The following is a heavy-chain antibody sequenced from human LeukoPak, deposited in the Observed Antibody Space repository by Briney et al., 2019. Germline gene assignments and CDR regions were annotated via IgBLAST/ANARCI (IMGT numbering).Heavy chain of an antibody. J-gene: IGHJ6*02. Sequence: GGSLRLSCAASGCTFSSYEMNWVRQAPGKGLEWVSYISRSGTTIYYADSVKGRFTISRDNAKNSLYLQMNSLRAEDTAVYYCARPPSISNPYFGMDVWGQGTTVTVSS. CDR1: GCTFSSYE. V-gene: IGHV3-48*03. CDR3: ARPPSISNPYFGMDV. D-gene: IGHD2/OR15-2a*01. CDR2: ISRSGTTI.